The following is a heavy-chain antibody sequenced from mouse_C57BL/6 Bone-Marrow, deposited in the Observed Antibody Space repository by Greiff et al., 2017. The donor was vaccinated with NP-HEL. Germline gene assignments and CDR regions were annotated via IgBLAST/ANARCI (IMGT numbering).Heavy chain of an antibody. CDR1: GYTFTSYG. J-gene: IGHJ4*01. V-gene: IGHV1-81*01. Sequence: QVQLQQSGAELARPGASVKLSCKASGYTFTSYGISWVKQRTGQGLEWIGEIYPRSGNTYYNEKFKGKATLTADKSSSTAYMELRSLTSEDSAVYFCARDLIYYGSSLAMDYWGQGTSVTVSS. CDR2: IYPRSGNT. D-gene: IGHD1-1*01. CDR3: ARDLIYYGSSLAMDY.